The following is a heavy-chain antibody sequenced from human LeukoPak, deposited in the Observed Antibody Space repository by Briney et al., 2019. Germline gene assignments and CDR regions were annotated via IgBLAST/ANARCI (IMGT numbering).Heavy chain of an antibody. J-gene: IGHJ6*02. CDR2: INSDGSST. D-gene: IGHD6-19*01. V-gene: IGHV3-74*01. Sequence: GGSLRLSCAASGFTFSSYNMNWVRQAPGKGLVWVSRINSDGSSTSYADSVKGRFTISRDNAKNTLYLQMNSLRAEDTAVYYCARDQSIAVAGTGDYYYYGMDVWGQGTTVTVSS. CDR1: GFTFSSYN. CDR3: ARDQSIAVAGTGDYYYYGMDV.